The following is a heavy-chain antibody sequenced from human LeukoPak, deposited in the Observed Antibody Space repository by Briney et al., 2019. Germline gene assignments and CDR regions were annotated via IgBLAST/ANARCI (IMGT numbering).Heavy chain of an antibody. Sequence: GASVKVSCKASGGTFSSYAISWVRQAPGQGLEWMGGIIPIFGTANYAQKFQGRVTITADESTSTAYMELSSLRSEDTAVYYCARESAWEMVRGVRLLSWFDPWGQGTLVTVSS. CDR2: IIPIFGTA. V-gene: IGHV1-69*13. J-gene: IGHJ5*02. D-gene: IGHD3-10*01. CDR3: ARESAWEMVRGVRLLSWFDP. CDR1: GGTFSSYA.